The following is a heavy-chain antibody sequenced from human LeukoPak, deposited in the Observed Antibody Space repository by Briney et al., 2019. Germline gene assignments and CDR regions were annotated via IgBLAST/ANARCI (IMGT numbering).Heavy chain of an antibody. Sequence: GASVKVSCKASGYVFTDFYIHWVRQAPGQALEWMGWINPNSGDTNYAQKFQGSVTMTRDTSISTVYMELSRLRSDDTAVYYCARASGSYWWFDSWGQGTLVTVSS. J-gene: IGHJ5*01. D-gene: IGHD1-26*01. CDR2: INPNSGDT. CDR1: GYVFTDFY. V-gene: IGHV1-2*02. CDR3: ARASGSYWWFDS.